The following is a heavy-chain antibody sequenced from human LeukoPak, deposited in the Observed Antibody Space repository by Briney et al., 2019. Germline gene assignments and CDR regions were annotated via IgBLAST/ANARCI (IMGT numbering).Heavy chain of an antibody. V-gene: IGHV3-30*04. CDR3: AGSDTIGYLPREWDYWYFDR. J-gene: IGHJ2*01. CDR2: ISYDGSNK. D-gene: IGHD3-22*01. CDR1: GFTFSSYA. Sequence: GGSLRLSCAASGFTFSSYAMHWVRQAPGKGLEWVAVISYDGSNKYYADSVKGRFTISRDNSKNTLYLQMNSLRAEDTAVYYCAGSDTIGYLPREWDYWYFDRWGRGTLVTVSS.